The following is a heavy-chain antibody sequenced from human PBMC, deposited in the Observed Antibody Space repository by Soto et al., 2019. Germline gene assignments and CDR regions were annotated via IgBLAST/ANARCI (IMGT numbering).Heavy chain of an antibody. J-gene: IGHJ4*02. CDR2: FDPEDGET. Sequence: QVQLVQSGAEVKKPGASVKVSCKVSGYTLTELSMHWVRQAPGKGLEWMGGFDPEDGETIYAQKFQGRVTMTEDTSTDTADMELSSLRSEDTAVYSCATVPPASYNWNDVGRGGESFDYWGQGTLVTVSS. V-gene: IGHV1-24*01. CDR1: GYTLTELS. D-gene: IGHD1-20*01. CDR3: ATVPPASYNWNDVGRGGESFDY.